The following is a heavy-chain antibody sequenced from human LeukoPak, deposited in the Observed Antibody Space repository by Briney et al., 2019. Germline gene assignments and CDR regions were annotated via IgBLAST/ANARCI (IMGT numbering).Heavy chain of an antibody. CDR2: IRYDGSNK. V-gene: IGHV3-30*02. Sequence: GGSLRLSCAASGFTFSSYGMHWVRQAPGKGLEWVAFIRYDGSNKYYADSVKGRFTISRDNSKNTLYLQMNSLRAEDTAVYYCAKDHIVVVPAAPDAFDIWGQGTMVTVSS. D-gene: IGHD2-2*01. CDR3: AKDHIVVVPAAPDAFDI. CDR1: GFTFSSYG. J-gene: IGHJ3*02.